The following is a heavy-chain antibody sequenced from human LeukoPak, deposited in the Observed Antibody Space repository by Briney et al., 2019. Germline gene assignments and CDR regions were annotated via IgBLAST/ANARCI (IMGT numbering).Heavy chain of an antibody. J-gene: IGHJ4*02. CDR1: GFTFSGYG. CDR3: ARAVSVSGGDGY. V-gene: IGHV3-30*02. D-gene: IGHD2-21*02. Sequence: PGGSLRLSCAASGFTFSGYGMHWVRQAPGKGLEWVSFIRYDGSDKYYADSVKGRFTISRDNSKNTLYLQMNSLRAEDTAVYYCARAVSVSGGDGYWGQGTLVTVSS. CDR2: IRYDGSDK.